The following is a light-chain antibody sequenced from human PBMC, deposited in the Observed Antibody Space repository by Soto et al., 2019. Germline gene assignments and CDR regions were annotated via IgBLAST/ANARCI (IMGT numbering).Light chain of an antibody. Sequence: QSALTQPASVSGSPGQSITISCTGSSSDVGSYNAVSWYQQHPGKAPKLMIYEDNKRPSGVSNRFSGSKSGNTASLTISGLQVEDEADYYCCSYAGGSTWVFGGGTKLTVL. CDR1: SSDVGSYNA. CDR3: CSYAGGSTWV. V-gene: IGLV2-23*01. CDR2: EDN. J-gene: IGLJ3*02.